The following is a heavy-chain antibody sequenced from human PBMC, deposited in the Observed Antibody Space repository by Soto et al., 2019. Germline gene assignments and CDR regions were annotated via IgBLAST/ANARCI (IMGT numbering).Heavy chain of an antibody. J-gene: IGHJ5*02. V-gene: IGHV4-31*03. CDR3: ARGFKRYQLLP. CDR1: GGSISSGGYY. Sequence: SETLSLTCTVSGGSISSGGYYWSWIRQHPGKGLEWIGYIYYSGSTYYNPSLKSRVTISVDTSKNQFSLKLSSVTAADTAVYYCARGFKRYQLLPWGQGTLLTVSS. CDR2: IYYSGST. D-gene: IGHD2-2*01.